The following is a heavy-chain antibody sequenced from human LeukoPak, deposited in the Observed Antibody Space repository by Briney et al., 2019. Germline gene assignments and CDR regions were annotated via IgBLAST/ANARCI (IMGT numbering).Heavy chain of an antibody. J-gene: IGHJ5*02. Sequence: GGSLRLSCAASGFTFSGYAMHWVRQARGKGLEWVAVISYDGSNKYYADSVKGRFTISRDNSKNTLYLQMNSLRAEDTAVYYCAKDPEMMVGNPWGQGTLVTVSS. CDR2: ISYDGSNK. CDR1: GFTFSGYA. D-gene: IGHD2-15*01. CDR3: AKDPEMMVGNP. V-gene: IGHV3-30*04.